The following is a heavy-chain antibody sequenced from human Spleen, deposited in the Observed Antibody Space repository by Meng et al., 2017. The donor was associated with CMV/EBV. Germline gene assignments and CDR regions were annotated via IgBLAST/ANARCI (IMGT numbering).Heavy chain of an antibody. CDR3: AREGELWLPDAFDI. Sequence: GESLKISCAASGFTFSSYAMHWVRQAPGKGLEWVAVISYDGSNKYYADSVKGRFTISRDNSKNTLYLQMNSLRAEDTAVYYCAREGELWLPDAFDIWGQGTMVTVSS. CDR2: ISYDGSNK. J-gene: IGHJ3*02. D-gene: IGHD3-10*01. CDR1: GFTFSSYA. V-gene: IGHV3-30-3*01.